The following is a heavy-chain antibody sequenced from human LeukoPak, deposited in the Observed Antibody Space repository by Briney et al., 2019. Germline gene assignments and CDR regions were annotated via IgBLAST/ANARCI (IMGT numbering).Heavy chain of an antibody. Sequence: SETLSLTCTVSGGSISSYHWSWVRQPPGKGLEWIGYILTSGTTNYNPSLKSRLTISVDTSKNQFTLRLSSVTAADTAVYYCARLRVSGSYLYYFDYWGQGTLVTDSS. D-gene: IGHD1-26*01. CDR2: ILTSGTT. J-gene: IGHJ4*02. V-gene: IGHV4-4*09. CDR1: GGSISSYH. CDR3: ARLRVSGSYLYYFDY.